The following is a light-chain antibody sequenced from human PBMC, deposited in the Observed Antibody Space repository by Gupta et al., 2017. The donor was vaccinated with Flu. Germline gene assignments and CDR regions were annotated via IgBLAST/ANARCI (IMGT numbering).Light chain of an antibody. Sequence: PATLSVSPGERATLSCRASQSVSSNLAWYQQKPGQAPRLLIYGASTRATGIPARFSGSGSGTEFTLTISSLQSEDFAVYYCQQYNNWPGTFGQGTKVGIK. J-gene: IGKJ1*01. V-gene: IGKV3-15*01. CDR1: QSVSSN. CDR2: GAS. CDR3: QQYNNWPGT.